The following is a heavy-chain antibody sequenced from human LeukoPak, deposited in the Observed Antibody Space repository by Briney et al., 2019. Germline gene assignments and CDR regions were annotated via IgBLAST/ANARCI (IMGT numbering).Heavy chain of an antibody. CDR1: GGSFSGYY. CDR3: ARLGGEMATVYDAFDI. D-gene: IGHD5-24*01. Sequence: SETLSLTCAVYGGSFSGYYWSWIRQPPGKGLEWIGYTYYSGSTNYNPSLKSRVTISVDTSKNQFSLKLSSVTAADTAVYYCARLGGEMATVYDAFDIWGQGTMVTVSS. CDR2: TYYSGST. V-gene: IGHV4-59*08. J-gene: IGHJ3*02.